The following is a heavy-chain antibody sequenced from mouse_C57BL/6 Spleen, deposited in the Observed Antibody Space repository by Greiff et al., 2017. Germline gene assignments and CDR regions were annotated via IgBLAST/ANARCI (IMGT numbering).Heavy chain of an antibody. Sequence: VKLQQSGAELVKPGASVKISCKASGYAFSSYWMNWVKQRPGKGLEWIGQIYPGDGDTNYHGKFKGKATLTADKSSSTAYMQLSSLTSEDSAVYFCARGGPTRGNARDYWGQGTSVTVSS. D-gene: IGHD1-1*01. CDR1: GYAFSSYW. J-gene: IGHJ4*01. V-gene: IGHV1-80*01. CDR3: ARGGPTRGNARDY. CDR2: IYPGDGDT.